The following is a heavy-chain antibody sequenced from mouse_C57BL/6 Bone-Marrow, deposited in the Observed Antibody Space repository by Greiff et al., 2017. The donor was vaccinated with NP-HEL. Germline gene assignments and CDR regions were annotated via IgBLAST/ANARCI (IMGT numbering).Heavy chain of an antibody. D-gene: IGHD1-1*01. V-gene: IGHV2-5*01. J-gene: IGHJ4*01. CDR1: GFSLTSYG. CDR2: IWRGGST. CDR3: AKNRYYYGSSPGAMDY. Sequence: VQLQESGPGLVQPSQSLSITCTVSGFSLTSYGVHWVRQSPGKGLEWLGVIWRGGSTDYNAAFMSRLSITKDNSKSQVFFKMNSLQADDTAIYYCAKNRYYYGSSPGAMDYWGQGTSVTVSS.